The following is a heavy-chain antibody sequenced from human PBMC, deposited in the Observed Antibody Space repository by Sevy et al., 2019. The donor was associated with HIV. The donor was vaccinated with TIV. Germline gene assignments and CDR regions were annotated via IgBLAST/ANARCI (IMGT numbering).Heavy chain of an antibody. CDR3: ARTTYYYGSGSYRVHAFDI. D-gene: IGHD3-10*01. Sequence: SVKVSCKASGGTFSSYAISWVRQAPGQGLEWMGGIIPIFGTANYAQKFQGRVTITADESTSTAYTELSSLRSEDTAVYYCARTTYYYGSGSYRVHAFDIWGQGTMVTVSS. CDR2: IIPIFGTA. V-gene: IGHV1-69*13. J-gene: IGHJ3*02. CDR1: GGTFSSYA.